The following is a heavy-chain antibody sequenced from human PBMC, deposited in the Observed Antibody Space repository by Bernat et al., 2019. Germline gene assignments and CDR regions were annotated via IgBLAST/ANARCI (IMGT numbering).Heavy chain of an antibody. D-gene: IGHD3-22*01. CDR1: GFTFSSYA. V-gene: IGHV3-23*01. J-gene: IGHJ4*02. Sequence: EVQLLESGGGLVQPGGSLRLSCAASGFTFSSYAMSWVRQAPGKGLEWVSAISGSGGSTYYADSVKGRFTISRDNSKNTLYLQMNSLRAEDTAVYYCAKSGHYYDSSGQGVFDCWGQGTLVTVSS. CDR3: AKSGHYYDSSGQGVFDC. CDR2: ISGSGGST.